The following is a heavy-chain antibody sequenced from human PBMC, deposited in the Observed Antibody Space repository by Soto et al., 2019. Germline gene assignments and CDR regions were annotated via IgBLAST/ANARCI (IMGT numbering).Heavy chain of an antibody. J-gene: IGHJ6*03. CDR2: IKQDGSEK. Sequence: GGLMRRSCAGSGCTSSNHGMRWILQTPGQGLEWVANIKQDGSEKYYVDSVKGRFTTSRDNANNSLYLQMNSLRAEDTAVYYCAREKIRTIFGVVIPYMDVWGKGTTVTVSS. V-gene: IGHV3-7*01. CDR3: AREKIRTIFGVVIPYMDV. D-gene: IGHD3-3*01. CDR1: GCTSSNHG.